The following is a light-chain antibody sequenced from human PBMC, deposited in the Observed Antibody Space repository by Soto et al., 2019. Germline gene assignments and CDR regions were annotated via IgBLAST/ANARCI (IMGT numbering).Light chain of an antibody. CDR2: DAS. Sequence: PGERATLSCRASQSVSSYLAWYXQKXGQXXRXXXYDASSRATGIPDRFSGGGYGTDFTLTISRLEPEDFAVYYCQQFSSYPLTFGGGNKVDI. J-gene: IGKJ4*01. CDR3: QQFSSYPLT. V-gene: IGKV3-20*01. CDR1: QSVSSY.